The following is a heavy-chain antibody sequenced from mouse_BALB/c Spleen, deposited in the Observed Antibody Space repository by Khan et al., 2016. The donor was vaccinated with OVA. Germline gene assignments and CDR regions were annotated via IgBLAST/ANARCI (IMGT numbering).Heavy chain of an antibody. D-gene: IGHD1-1*01. V-gene: IGHV3-2*02. J-gene: IGHJ4*01. CDR2: ISYSGST. CDR3: ARGNYYGYAMGY. CDR1: GYSITSNYA. Sequence: EVQLQESGPGLVKPSQSLSLTCTVTGYSITSNYAWNWIRQFPGNKLEWMGYISYSGSTSYNQSLKSRISITRDTSKNQFFLQLSSLTTEDPATYYCARGNYYGYAMGYWGQGTSVTVSS.